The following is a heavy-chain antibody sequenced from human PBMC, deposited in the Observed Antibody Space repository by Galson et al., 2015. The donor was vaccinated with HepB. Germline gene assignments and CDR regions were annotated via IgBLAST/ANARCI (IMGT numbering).Heavy chain of an antibody. J-gene: IGHJ3*02. V-gene: IGHV5-10-1*01. Sequence: QSGAEVTKTGESLRISCTGSGSSFTSYWISWVRPMPGKGREWMGRIDPSDSYTNYSPSFQGHVTISADKSISTAYLQWSSLKASDTAMYYCARLAYCSGGSCYSGAFVIWGQWTMVTVSS. D-gene: IGHD2-15*01. CDR1: GSSFTSYW. CDR2: IDPSDSYT. CDR3: ARLAYCSGGSCYSGAFVI.